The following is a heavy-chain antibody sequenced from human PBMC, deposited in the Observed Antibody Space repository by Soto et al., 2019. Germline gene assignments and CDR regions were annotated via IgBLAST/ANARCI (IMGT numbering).Heavy chain of an antibody. V-gene: IGHV4-4*07. CDR3: AREGASGFGMDV. J-gene: IGHJ6*02. CDR2: IYTSGST. CDR1: GGSIRSYY. D-gene: IGHD1-26*01. Sequence: QVQLQESGPGLVKPSETLSLTCNVSGGSIRSYYLRWVRQPAGKPLEWIGRIYTSGSTNYNPSLKSRVSMSVDTSKNQFSLEVTSVTAADTAVYYCAREGASGFGMDVWGLGTTVTVSS.